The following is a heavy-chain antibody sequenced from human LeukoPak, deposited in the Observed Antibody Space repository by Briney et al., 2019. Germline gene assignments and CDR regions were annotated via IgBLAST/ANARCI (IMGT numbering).Heavy chain of an antibody. Sequence: QAGGSLRLSCAASGFTFSSYWMHWVRQAPGKGLVWVSVINNDGSGANYADSVKGRFTISRDNSKNTLYLQMNSLRAEDTAVYYCAKDPKQQLVPTWFDPWGQGTLVTVSS. V-gene: IGHV3-74*01. CDR1: GFTFSSYW. J-gene: IGHJ5*02. CDR2: INNDGSGA. CDR3: AKDPKQQLVPTWFDP. D-gene: IGHD6-13*01.